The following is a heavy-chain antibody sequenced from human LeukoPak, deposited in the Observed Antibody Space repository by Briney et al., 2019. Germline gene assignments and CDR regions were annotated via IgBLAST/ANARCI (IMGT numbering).Heavy chain of an antibody. CDR3: AKDWGYGSGTYYPH. Sequence: GGSLGLSCAASGFTFSSNSMNWVRQAPGRGLEWVSVITNNGATTYYADSVKGRFTISRDNSKNMLYLQMNSLRAEDTAVYYCAKDWGYGSGTYYPHWGQGTLVTVSS. D-gene: IGHD3-10*01. CDR2: ITNNGATT. J-gene: IGHJ4*02. CDR1: GFTFSSNS. V-gene: IGHV3-23*01.